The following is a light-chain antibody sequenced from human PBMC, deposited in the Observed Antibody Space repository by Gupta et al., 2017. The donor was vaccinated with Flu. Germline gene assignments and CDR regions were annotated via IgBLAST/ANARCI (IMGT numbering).Light chain of an antibody. V-gene: IGLV6-57*01. CDR3: QSSDSSSRVA. Sequence: NFILAQPHSASQSPWHTVTISCTRSSCIIASNYVQRYQQRSGSPPTTVIYEDNQRPSGIPCRFSASIDSSTNAAPLTISGLETEDGAYYYCQSSDSSSRVAFGGGTKLTVL. J-gene: IGLJ2*01. CDR1: SCIIASNY. CDR2: EDN.